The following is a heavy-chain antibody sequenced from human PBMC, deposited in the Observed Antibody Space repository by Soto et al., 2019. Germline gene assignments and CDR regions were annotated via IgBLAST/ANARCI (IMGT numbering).Heavy chain of an antibody. V-gene: IGHV3-73*01. CDR3: TGRIVATNSHY. D-gene: IGHD5-12*01. Sequence: GGSLRLSCAASGFTFSGSAMHWVRQASGKGLEWVGRIRSKANSYATAYAASVKGRFTISRDDSKNTAYLQMNSLKTEDTAVYYCTGRIVATNSHYWGQGTLVTVSS. CDR1: GFTFSGSA. J-gene: IGHJ4*02. CDR2: IRSKANSYAT.